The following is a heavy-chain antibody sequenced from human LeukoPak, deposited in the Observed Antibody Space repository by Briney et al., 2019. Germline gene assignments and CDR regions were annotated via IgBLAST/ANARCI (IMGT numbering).Heavy chain of an antibody. CDR2: IYHSGST. D-gene: IGHD6-13*01. J-gene: IGHJ5*02. Sequence: SETLSLTCTVSGYSISSGYYWGWIRQPPGKGLEWIGSIYHSGSTNYNPSLKSRVTISVDTSKNQFSLKLSSVTAADTAVYYCARRVSHGWFDPWGQGTLVTVSS. CDR3: ARRVSHGWFDP. V-gene: IGHV4-38-2*02. CDR1: GYSISSGYY.